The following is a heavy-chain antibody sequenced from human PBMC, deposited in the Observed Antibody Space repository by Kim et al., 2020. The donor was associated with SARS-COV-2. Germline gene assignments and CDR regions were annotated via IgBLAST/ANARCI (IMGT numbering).Heavy chain of an antibody. CDR3: ARDVLVCGRTRCPNLSWFDP. Sequence: SDCWSWSRQPAGKGLEWIGRIYGSGGPSYTPSLKSRVIISVDTSKNQISLSLSSVTAADTAVYYCARDVLVCGRTRCPNLSWFDPWGQGILAT. CDR2: IYGSGGP. J-gene: IGHJ5*02. V-gene: IGHV4-4*07. CDR1: SDC. D-gene: IGHD2-2*01.